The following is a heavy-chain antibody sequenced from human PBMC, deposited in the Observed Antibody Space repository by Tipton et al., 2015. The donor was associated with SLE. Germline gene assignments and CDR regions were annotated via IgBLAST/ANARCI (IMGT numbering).Heavy chain of an antibody. V-gene: IGHV4-34*01. Sequence: LRLSCAVYGGSLSGYYWSWIRQPPGKGLEWIGEINHSGSTNYNPSLKSRVTISVDTSKNQFSLELSSVIAADTAVYHCARRGTYYDFWSGQRGGNWFDPWGQGTLVTVSS. J-gene: IGHJ5*02. CDR1: GGSLSGYY. D-gene: IGHD3-3*01. CDR2: INHSGST. CDR3: ARRGTYYDFWSGQRGGNWFDP.